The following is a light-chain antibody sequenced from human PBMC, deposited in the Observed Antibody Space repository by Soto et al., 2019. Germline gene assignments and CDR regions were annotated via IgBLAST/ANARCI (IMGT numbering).Light chain of an antibody. V-gene: IGLV2-14*01. CDR1: SSDVGGHNY. CDR3: SSYTSSSTGV. J-gene: IGLJ1*01. CDR2: EVS. Sequence: HSALTQPASVSGSPGQSITISCTGTSSDVGGHNYVSWYQQHPGKAPKLMIYEVSNRPSGVSNRFSGSKSGNTASLTISGLQAEDEADYYCSSYTSSSTGVFGTGTKLTVL.